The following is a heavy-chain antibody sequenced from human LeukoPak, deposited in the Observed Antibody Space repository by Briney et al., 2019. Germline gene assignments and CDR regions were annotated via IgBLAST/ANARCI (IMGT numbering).Heavy chain of an antibody. D-gene: IGHD6-13*01. V-gene: IGHV3-49*03. J-gene: IGHJ5*02. CDR1: GFTFGDYA. Sequence: GGSLRLSCTASGFTFGDYAMSWFRQAPGKGLEWVGVIRSKAYGGTTEYAASVKGRFTISRDDSKSIAYLQMNSLKTEDTAVYYCTRAGGAAANWFDPWGQGTLVTVSS. CDR3: TRAGGAAANWFDP. CDR2: IRSKAYGGTT.